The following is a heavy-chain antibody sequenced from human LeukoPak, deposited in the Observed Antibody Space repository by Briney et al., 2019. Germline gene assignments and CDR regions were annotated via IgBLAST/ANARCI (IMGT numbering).Heavy chain of an antibody. CDR2: IKQDGSEK. Sequence: GGSLRLSCAASGFTFSSYWMSWVRQAPGKGLEWVANIKQDGSEKYYVDSVKGRFTISRDNAKNSLYLQMNSLRAEDTAVYYCGVSNGWFTIDYWGQGTLVTVSS. CDR1: GFTFSSYW. D-gene: IGHD6-19*01. J-gene: IGHJ4*02. CDR3: GVSNGWFTIDY. V-gene: IGHV3-7*01.